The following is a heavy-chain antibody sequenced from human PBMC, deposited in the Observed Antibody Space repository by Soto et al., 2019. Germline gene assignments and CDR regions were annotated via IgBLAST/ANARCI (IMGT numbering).Heavy chain of an antibody. J-gene: IGHJ4*02. V-gene: IGHV3-15*01. D-gene: IGHD3-3*01. CDR1: GFTFSNAW. Sequence: GGSLRLSCAASGFTFSNAWMSWVRQAPGKGLEWVGRIKSKTDGGTTDYAAPVKGRFTISRDDSKNTLYLQMNSLKTEDTAVYYGTPPGTVTIFGVVIDYWGQGTLVTVSS. CDR2: IKSKTDGGTT. CDR3: TPPGTVTIFGVVIDY.